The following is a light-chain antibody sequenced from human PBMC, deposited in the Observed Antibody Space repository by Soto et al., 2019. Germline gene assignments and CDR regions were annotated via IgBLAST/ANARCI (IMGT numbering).Light chain of an antibody. CDR1: HSISSW. V-gene: IGKV1-5*03. CDR2: TAS. J-gene: IGKJ2*01. CDR3: QQYNGC. Sequence: DIQMTQSPSTLSASVGDRVTITCRASHSISSWLAWYQQKPGKAPKVLIYTASTLGSGVPSRFSGSGSGTEFTLTISSLQPDDFATYYCQQYNGCFGQGTKVEIK.